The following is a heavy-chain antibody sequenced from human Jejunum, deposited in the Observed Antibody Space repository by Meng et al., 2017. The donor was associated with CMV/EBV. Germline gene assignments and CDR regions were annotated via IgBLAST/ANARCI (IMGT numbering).Heavy chain of an antibody. CDR1: GGTFSSFA. V-gene: IGHV1-69*05. D-gene: IGHD2-2*01. Sequence: KASGGTFSSFALNRVRQAPGQGLEWMGGIVHFYGTTNYAQAFQGRVTITTDEYTNTAYMELSSLRSEDTAIYYCATDRPAPRGFDFWGQGTLVTVSS. CDR2: IVHFYGTT. CDR3: ATDRPAPRGFDF. J-gene: IGHJ4*02.